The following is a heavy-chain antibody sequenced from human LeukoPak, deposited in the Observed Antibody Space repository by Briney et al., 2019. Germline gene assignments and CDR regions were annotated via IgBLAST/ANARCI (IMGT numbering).Heavy chain of an antibody. D-gene: IGHD1-26*01. V-gene: IGHV3-21*01. CDR3: ARVGWEPRESFDY. Sequence: GGSLRLSCSVSGFTFSSYGMSWVRQAPGKGLEWVSSISSSSSYIYYADSVKGRFTISRDNAKNSLYLQMNSLRAEDMAVYYCARVGWEPRESFDYWGQGTLVTVSS. CDR1: GFTFSSYG. J-gene: IGHJ4*02. CDR2: ISSSSSYI.